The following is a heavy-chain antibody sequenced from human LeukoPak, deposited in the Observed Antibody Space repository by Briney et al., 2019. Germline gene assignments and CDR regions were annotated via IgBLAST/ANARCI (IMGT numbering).Heavy chain of an antibody. J-gene: IGHJ4*02. V-gene: IGHV4-61*01. D-gene: IGHD3-9*01. CDR3: VRSEMTGAYYFDY. Sequence: SETLSLTCTVSGGSVSSGNYYWSWLRQPPGRGLEWIGSIHYSRSPNYNPSLKSRVTMSVDTSKNQFSLKLSSVTAADTAVYYCVRSEMTGAYYFDYWGQGTLVTVSS. CDR1: GGSVSSGNYY. CDR2: IHYSRSP.